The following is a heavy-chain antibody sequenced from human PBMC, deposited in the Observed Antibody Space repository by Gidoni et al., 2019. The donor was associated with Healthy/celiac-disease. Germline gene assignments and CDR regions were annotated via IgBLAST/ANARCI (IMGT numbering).Heavy chain of an antibody. Sequence: QVQLQQWGAGLLKPSETLSLTCAVYGGSFSGYYWSWIRQPPGKGLEWIGEINHSGSTNYNPSLKSRVTISVDTSKNQFSLKLSSVTAADTAVYYCAREFMVRGVINWFDPWGQGTLVTVSS. J-gene: IGHJ5*02. V-gene: IGHV4-34*01. D-gene: IGHD3-10*01. CDR2: INHSGST. CDR1: GGSFSGYY. CDR3: AREFMVRGVINWFDP.